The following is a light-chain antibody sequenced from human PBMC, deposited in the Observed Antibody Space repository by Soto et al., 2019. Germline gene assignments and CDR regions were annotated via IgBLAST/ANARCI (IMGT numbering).Light chain of an antibody. J-gene: IGLJ1*01. V-gene: IGLV1-40*01. CDR3: QSYDSSLSGYV. Sequence: QSVLTQPPSVSGAPGQRVTISCTGSRSNIGARYEVHWYQQLPGTAPKLLIYGNYNRPSGVPDRFSGSKSGTSASLAITGLQAEDEADYYCQSYDSSLSGYVFGTGNKLTVL. CDR2: GNY. CDR1: RSNIGARYE.